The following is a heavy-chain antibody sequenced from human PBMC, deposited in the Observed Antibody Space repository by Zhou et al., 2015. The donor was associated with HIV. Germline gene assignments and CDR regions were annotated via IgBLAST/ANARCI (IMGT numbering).Heavy chain of an antibody. V-gene: IGHV1-69*06. CDR2: IIPLFPTP. Sequence: QVLLVQSGAEVKKPGSSVKVSCESSGGTFSDYSINWVRQAPGQGLEWMGGIIPLFPTPNYAETFQDRLTITADRSSGTAYMELSRLRSDDTAVYYCARDRYSSSWGQGTLVTVSS. D-gene: IGHD6-13*01. CDR1: GGTFSDYS. J-gene: IGHJ4*02. CDR3: ARDRYSSS.